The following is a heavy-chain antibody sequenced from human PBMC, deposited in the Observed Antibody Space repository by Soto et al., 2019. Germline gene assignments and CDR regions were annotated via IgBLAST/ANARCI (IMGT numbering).Heavy chain of an antibody. J-gene: IGHJ6*02. D-gene: IGHD3-16*01. CDR1: GGSISSGDYD. Sequence: SETLSLTCTVSGGSISSGDYDWSWIRQHPGKGLEWIGYIYYSGSTYYNPSLKSRVTISVDTSKNQFSLKLTSVPAAVTAVYYCASRRRGGMDVWGQGTTVTVSS. CDR2: IYYSGST. CDR3: ASRRRGGMDV. V-gene: IGHV4-31*03.